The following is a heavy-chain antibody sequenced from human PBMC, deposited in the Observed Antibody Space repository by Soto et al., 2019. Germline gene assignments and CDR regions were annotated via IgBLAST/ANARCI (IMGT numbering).Heavy chain of an antibody. CDR1: GFTFSTYS. V-gene: IGHV3-21*01. CDR3: AACPRFSYYGMDV. Sequence: EVQLVESGGGLVKPGGSLRLSCVASGFTFSTYSMNWVRQAPGKGLEWVSSISSGSGYMYYADSVKGRFTISRDNAKNSLYLQMDRLRAEDTAVYYCAACPRFSYYGMDVWGQGTRVTVSS. CDR2: ISSGSGYM. J-gene: IGHJ6*02.